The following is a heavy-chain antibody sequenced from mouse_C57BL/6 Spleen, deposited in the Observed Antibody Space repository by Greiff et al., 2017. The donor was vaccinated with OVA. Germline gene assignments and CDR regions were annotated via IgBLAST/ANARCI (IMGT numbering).Heavy chain of an antibody. V-gene: IGHV1-69*01. D-gene: IGHD2-5*01. J-gene: IGHJ3*01. CDR1: GYTFTSYW. CDR3: ARSDKSNGFAY. CDR2: IDPSDSYT. Sequence: QVQLQQPGAELVMPGASVKLSCKASGYTFTSYWMHWVKQRPGQGLEWIGEIDPSDSYTNYNQKFKGKSTLTVDKSSSTAYMQLSILTSEDSAVYYCARSDKSNGFAYWGQGTLVTVSA.